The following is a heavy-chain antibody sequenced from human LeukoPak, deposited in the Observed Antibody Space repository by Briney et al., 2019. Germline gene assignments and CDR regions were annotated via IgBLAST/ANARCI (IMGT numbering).Heavy chain of an antibody. Sequence: ASVKVSCRASGYTFTGYYMHWVRQAPGQGLEWMGRINPNSGGTIYAQKFQGRVTMTRDTSISTAYMELSRLRSDDTAVYYCARDGGYYDSSGYNYWGQGTLVTVSS. J-gene: IGHJ4*02. D-gene: IGHD3-22*01. CDR3: ARDGGYYDSSGYNY. CDR2: INPNSGGT. V-gene: IGHV1-2*06. CDR1: GYTFTGYY.